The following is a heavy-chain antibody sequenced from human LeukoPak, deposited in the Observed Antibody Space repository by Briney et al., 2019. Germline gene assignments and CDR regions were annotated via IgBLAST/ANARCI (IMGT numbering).Heavy chain of an antibody. Sequence: GGSLRLSCAASGFTFSHYSMNWVRQAPGKGLEWAALTSYDGSNKYYADSVKGRFTISRDNSKNTLYLQMNSLRAEDTAVYYCAKDRGDSSGLIDYWGQGTLVTVSS. V-gene: IGHV3-30*18. CDR2: TSYDGSNK. CDR1: GFTFSHYS. CDR3: AKDRGDSSGLIDY. J-gene: IGHJ4*02. D-gene: IGHD3-22*01.